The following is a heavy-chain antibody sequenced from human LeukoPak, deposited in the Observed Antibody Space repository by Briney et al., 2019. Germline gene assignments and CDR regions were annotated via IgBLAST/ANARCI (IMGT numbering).Heavy chain of an antibody. J-gene: IGHJ4*02. CDR1: GFTFSSYD. CDR2: ISSSGSTI. D-gene: IGHD4-23*01. Sequence: GGSLRLSCAASGFTFSSYDMSWIRQAPGKGLEWVSYISSSGSTIYYADSVKGRFTISRDNAKNSLYLQMNSLRAEDTAVYYCARVIFPQTTVVTLYYFDYWGQGTLVTVSS. V-gene: IGHV3-11*04. CDR3: ARVIFPQTTVVTLYYFDY.